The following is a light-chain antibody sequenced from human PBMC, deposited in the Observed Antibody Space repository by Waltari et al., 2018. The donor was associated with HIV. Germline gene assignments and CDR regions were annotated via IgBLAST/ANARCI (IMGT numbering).Light chain of an antibody. J-gene: IGKJ1*01. Sequence: DIQMTQSPSSLSASVGDRVTITCRASQDIGNYLNCYQQKPGRAPKVLIYAASSLQSGVPSRFSGSRSEKDFTLTISSLQPEDFGTYDCRQSYSTSGTFGPGTKVEI. CDR3: RQSYSTSGT. V-gene: IGKV1-39*01. CDR2: AAS. CDR1: QDIGNY.